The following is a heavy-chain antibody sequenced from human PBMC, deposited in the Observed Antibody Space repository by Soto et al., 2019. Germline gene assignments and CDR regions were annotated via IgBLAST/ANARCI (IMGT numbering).Heavy chain of an antibody. CDR1: GYTFTSYG. CDR2: ISAYNGNT. V-gene: IGHV1-18*01. D-gene: IGHD6-19*01. Sequence: QVQLVQSGAEVKKPGASVKVSCKASGYTFTSYGISWVRQAPGQGLEWMGWISAYNGNTNYAQKLQCRFPMTTATSTSTAYMELRSLRSDDTAVYYCASAGSTAVAGPADYWGQGTLVTVSS. J-gene: IGHJ4*02. CDR3: ASAGSTAVAGPADY.